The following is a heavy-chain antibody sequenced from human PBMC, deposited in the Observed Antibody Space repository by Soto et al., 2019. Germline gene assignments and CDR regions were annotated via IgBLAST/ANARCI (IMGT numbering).Heavy chain of an antibody. CDR2: ISHSGIT. J-gene: IGHJ5*02. Sequence: SETLSLTCAVSGGSITSANWWTWVRQPPGGGREWIGEISHSGITNYKASLKSRVTMSVDKTKNDVSLKLTSVTAAATAVSYCARALRGWFDPWGQGTTVTVSS. V-gene: IGHV4-4*02. CDR1: GGSITSANW. CDR3: ARALRGWFDP.